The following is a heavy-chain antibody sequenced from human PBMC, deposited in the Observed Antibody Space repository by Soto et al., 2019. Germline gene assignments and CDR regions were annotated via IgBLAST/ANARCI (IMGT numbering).Heavy chain of an antibody. CDR2: ISGSGGVT. V-gene: IGHV3-23*01. CDR3: PKVLRYYYGWFEP. CDR1: GFKFSDYA. D-gene: IGHD3-10*01. Sequence: PGGSLRLSCTASGFKFSDYAITWVRQAPGEGLEWVSVISGSGGVTYFADSVKGRFTVSRDNSKNTVFLQLNNVRVEDSAVYFCPKVLRYYYGWFEPCGLRTLVTV. J-gene: IGHJ5*02.